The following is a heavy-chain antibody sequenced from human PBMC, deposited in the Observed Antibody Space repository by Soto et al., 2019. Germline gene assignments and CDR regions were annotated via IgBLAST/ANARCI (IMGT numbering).Heavy chain of an antibody. Sequence: SETLSLTYTVSAGSISSYYWSWIRQPPGKGLEWIGYIYYSGSTNYNPSLKSRVTISVDTSKNQFSLKLSSVTAADTAVYYCARVAVYYDFWSGYGGYYNWFDPWGQGTRVSVSS. CDR3: ARVAVYYDFWSGYGGYYNWFDP. CDR2: IYYSGST. CDR1: AGSISSYY. J-gene: IGHJ5*02. V-gene: IGHV4-59*01. D-gene: IGHD3-3*01.